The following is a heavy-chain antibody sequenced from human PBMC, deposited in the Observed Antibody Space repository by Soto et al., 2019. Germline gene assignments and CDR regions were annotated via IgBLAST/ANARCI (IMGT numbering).Heavy chain of an antibody. J-gene: IGHJ3*02. Sequence: QVQLVESGGGVVQPGRSLRLSCAASGFTFSSYAMHWVRQAPGKGLEWVAVISYDGSNKYYADSVKGRFTISRDNSKNTLYLQMNSLRAEDTAVYYCAREYAFDIWGQGTMVTVSS. CDR3: AREYAFDI. CDR2: ISYDGSNK. CDR1: GFTFSSYA. V-gene: IGHV3-30-3*01.